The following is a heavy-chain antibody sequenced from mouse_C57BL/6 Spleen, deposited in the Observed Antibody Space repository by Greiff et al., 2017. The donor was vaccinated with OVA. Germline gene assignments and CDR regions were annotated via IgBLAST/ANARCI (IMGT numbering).Heavy chain of an antibody. D-gene: IGHD2-5*01. Sequence: QVQLKESGPELVKPGASVKISCKASGYAFSSSWMNWVKQRPGKGLEWIGRIYPGDGDTNYNGKFKGKATLTADKSSSTAYMQLSSLTSEDSAVYFCARSAYYSNYHFDYWGQGTTLTVSS. V-gene: IGHV1-82*01. J-gene: IGHJ2*01. CDR3: ARSAYYSNYHFDY. CDR1: GYAFSSSW. CDR2: IYPGDGDT.